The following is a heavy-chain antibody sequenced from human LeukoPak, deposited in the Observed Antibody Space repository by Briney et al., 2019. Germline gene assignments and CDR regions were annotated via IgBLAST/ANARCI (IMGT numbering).Heavy chain of an antibody. CDR3: ANLLLPRYSSGWYHRSDY. CDR2: INHSGST. D-gene: IGHD6-19*01. CDR1: GGSFSGYY. Sequence: PSETLSLTCAVYGGSFSGYYWSWIRQPPGKGLEWIGEINHSGSTNYNPSLKSRVTISVDTSKNQFSLKLSSVTAADTAVYYCANLLLPRYSSGWYHRSDYWGQGTLVTVSS. V-gene: IGHV4-34*01. J-gene: IGHJ4*02.